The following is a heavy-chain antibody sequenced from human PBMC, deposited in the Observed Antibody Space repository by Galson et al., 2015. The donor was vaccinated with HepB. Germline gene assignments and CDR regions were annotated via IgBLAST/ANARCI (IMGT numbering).Heavy chain of an antibody. Sequence: SLRLSCAASGFTFSSYSMNWVRQAPGKGLEWVSYISSSSSTIYYADSVKGRFTISRDNAKNSLYLQMNSLRDEDTAVYYCARGGGSVSSSGYSYGYPFDPWGQGTLVTVSS. V-gene: IGHV3-48*02. CDR3: ARGGGSVSSSGYSYGYPFDP. CDR1: GFTFSSYS. J-gene: IGHJ5*02. CDR2: ISSSSSTI. D-gene: IGHD5-18*01.